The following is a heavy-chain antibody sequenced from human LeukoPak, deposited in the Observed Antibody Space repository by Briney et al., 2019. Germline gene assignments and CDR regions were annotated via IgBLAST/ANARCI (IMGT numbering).Heavy chain of an antibody. D-gene: IGHD6-19*01. Sequence: SETLSLTCTVSGGSFSSYYWSWIRQPPGKGLEWIGYIYYSGSTNYNPSLKSRVTISVDTSKNQFSQKLSSVTAADTAVYYCARDMGTSGWYHHDAFDIWGQGTMVTVSS. V-gene: IGHV4-59*01. J-gene: IGHJ3*02. CDR1: GGSFSSYY. CDR3: ARDMGTSGWYHHDAFDI. CDR2: IYYSGST.